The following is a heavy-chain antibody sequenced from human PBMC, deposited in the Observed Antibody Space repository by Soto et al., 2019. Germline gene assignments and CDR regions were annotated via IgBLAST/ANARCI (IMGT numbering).Heavy chain of an antibody. D-gene: IGHD3-22*01. J-gene: IGHJ3*02. Sequence: GGSLRLSCAASGFTFSSYGMHWVRQAPGKGLEWVSIIRESGGNKYYADSVKGRFTISRDNSKNTLYLQMNSLRAEDTAVYYCAKAFYYDSSAVAFDIWGQGTMVTVSS. CDR1: GFTFSSYG. CDR2: IRESGGNK. CDR3: AKAFYYDSSAVAFDI. V-gene: IGHV3-23*01.